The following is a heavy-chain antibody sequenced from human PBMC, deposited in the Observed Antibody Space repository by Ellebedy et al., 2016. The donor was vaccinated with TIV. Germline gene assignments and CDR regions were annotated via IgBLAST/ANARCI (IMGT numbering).Heavy chain of an antibody. CDR1: GFTFSSYS. V-gene: IGHV3-48*01. CDR2: ISSSSSTI. J-gene: IGHJ5*02. D-gene: IGHD3-3*01. Sequence: PGGSLRLSCAASGFTFSSYSMNWVRQAPGKGLEWVSYISSSSSTIYYADSVKGRFTISRDNAKNSLYLQMNSLRAEDTAVYYCALSSRGGYYTRNWFDPWGQGTLVTVSS. CDR3: ALSSRGGYYTRNWFDP.